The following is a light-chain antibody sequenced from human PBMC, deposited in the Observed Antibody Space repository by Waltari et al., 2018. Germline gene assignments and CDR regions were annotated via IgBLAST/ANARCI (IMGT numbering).Light chain of an antibody. CDR2: EVS. CDR3: SSYTSSSTLEGV. Sequence: QSALTQPASVSGSPGQSITISCTGPRSAVGGYNYVSWYQQHPGKAPKLMIYEVSNRPSGVSNRFSGSKSGNTASLTISGLQAEDEADYYCSSYTSSSTLEGVFGGGTKLTVL. J-gene: IGLJ2*01. CDR1: RSAVGGYNY. V-gene: IGLV2-14*01.